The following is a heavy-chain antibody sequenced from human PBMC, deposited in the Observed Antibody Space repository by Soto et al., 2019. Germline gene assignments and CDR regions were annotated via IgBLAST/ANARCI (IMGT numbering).Heavy chain of an antibody. Sequence: QVHLVESGGGVVQPGRSLRLSCVASGFSFSDSGMHWVRQAPGKGLEWVAAISYDGSNKYYADSLNDRITISRDNSKNTLSVQMKRRRAGYKAGYYCAKSVRYCLGSSCSPEAFDVWGQGTRVSVSS. J-gene: IGHJ3*01. CDR1: GFSFSDSG. CDR3: AKSVRYCLGSSCSPEAFDV. V-gene: IGHV3-30*18. CDR2: ISYDGSNK. D-gene: IGHD2-15*01.